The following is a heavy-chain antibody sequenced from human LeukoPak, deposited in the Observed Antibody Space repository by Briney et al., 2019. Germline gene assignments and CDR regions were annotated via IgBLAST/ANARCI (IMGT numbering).Heavy chain of an antibody. CDR2: IKSKGDGEET. D-gene: IGHD1-14*01. V-gene: IGHV3-15*01. CDR1: QFNFGNAW. Sequence: PGGSLRLSCVVSQFNFGNAWMAWVRQAPGKGLEWVGRIKSKGDGEETDYAAPLRGRFSMSRDDSKNTLFLQVNSLQIEDTAVYYCTTGLPGIHSDFDFWGQGTLVTVSS. CDR3: TTGLPGIHSDFDF. J-gene: IGHJ4*02.